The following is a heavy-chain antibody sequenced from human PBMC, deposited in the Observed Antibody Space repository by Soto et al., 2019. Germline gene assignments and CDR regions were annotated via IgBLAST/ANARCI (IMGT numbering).Heavy chain of an antibody. Sequence: PSGTLSLTCTVSGGSVSSGNYYWSWIRQPPGKGLEWIGYFYYTGSTNYNPSLKSRVTISVDASKNQFSLRLSSLTAADTAVYYCARSMHYSDGSNYSPFDYWGQGTLVTVSS. CDR2: FYYTGST. J-gene: IGHJ4*02. CDR1: GGSVSSGNYY. V-gene: IGHV4-61*01. D-gene: IGHD3-22*01. CDR3: ARSMHYSDGSNYSPFDY.